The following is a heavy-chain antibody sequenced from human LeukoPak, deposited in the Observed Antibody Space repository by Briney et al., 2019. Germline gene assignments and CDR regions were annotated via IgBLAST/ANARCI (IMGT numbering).Heavy chain of an antibody. D-gene: IGHD2-2*01. CDR2: ISWNSGSI. V-gene: IGHV3-9*03. CDR3: ARGIAPALWGDYIDV. Sequence: GRSLRLSCAASVFTFDDYAMHWVRQAPGKGLEWVSGISWNSGSIGYADSVKGRLTISRDNAKNSLYLQMNSLRAEDMALYYCARGIAPALWGDYIDVWRKGTTVTVSS. J-gene: IGHJ6*03. CDR1: VFTFDDYA.